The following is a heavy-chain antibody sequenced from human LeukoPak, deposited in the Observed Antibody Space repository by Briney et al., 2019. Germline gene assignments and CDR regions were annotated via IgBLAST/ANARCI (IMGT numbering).Heavy chain of an antibody. J-gene: IGHJ4*02. CDR1: GGSISSGGYY. Sequence: SETLSLTCTVSGGSISSGGYYWSWIRQHPGKGLEWIGYIYYSGSTYYNPSLKSRVTISVDTSKNQFSLKLSSVTAADTAVYYCARSESGASDYWGQGTLVTVSS. V-gene: IGHV4-31*03. D-gene: IGHD1-26*01. CDR3: ARSESGASDY. CDR2: IYYSGST.